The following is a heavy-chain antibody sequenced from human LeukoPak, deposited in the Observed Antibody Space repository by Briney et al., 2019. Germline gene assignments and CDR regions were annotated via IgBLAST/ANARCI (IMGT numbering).Heavy chain of an antibody. CDR2: INPNSGGT. J-gene: IGHJ4*01. CDR3: ARDSPYWNRLRCLDYYFEY. V-gene: IGHV1-2*02. D-gene: IGHD1-1*01. CDR1: GDTFTGYY. Sequence: ASVKVSCKASGDTFTGYYMHWMRQAPGQGLEWMGWINPNSGGTNYAQKFQGRVTMTRDTSTSTAYMELSRLGAEDTAVYYCARDSPYWNRLRCLDYYFEYWGHGTLVTVS.